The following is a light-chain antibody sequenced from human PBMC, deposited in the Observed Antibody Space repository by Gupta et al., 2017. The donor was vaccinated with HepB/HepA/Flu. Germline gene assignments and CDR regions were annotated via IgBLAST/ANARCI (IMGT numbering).Light chain of an antibody. Sequence: FQMTQSPSSLSASVGDRVTITCRASQSISSYLNWYQQKPGKAPKLLIYAASSLQSRVPSRCSGSGSRTDFTLTISSLQPEEFATYYCQQSYSTPRTFGQGTKVEIK. CDR3: QQSYSTPRT. CDR2: AAS. J-gene: IGKJ1*01. V-gene: IGKV1-39*01. CDR1: QSISSY.